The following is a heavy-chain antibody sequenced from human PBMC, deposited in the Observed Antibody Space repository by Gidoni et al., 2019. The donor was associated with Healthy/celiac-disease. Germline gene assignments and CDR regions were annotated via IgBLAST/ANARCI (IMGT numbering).Heavy chain of an antibody. CDR2: INAGNGNT. D-gene: IGHD1-26*01. CDR1: GYTFTSYA. V-gene: IGHV1-3*01. Sequence: QVQLVQSGAEVKKPGASVKVSCTAYGYTFTSYAMHWVRQAPGQRLEWMGWINAGNGNTKYSQKCQGRVTITRDTSASTAYMELSSLRSEDTAVYYCARRIVGATSYYYGMDVWGQGTTVTVSS. CDR3: ARRIVGATSYYYGMDV. J-gene: IGHJ6*02.